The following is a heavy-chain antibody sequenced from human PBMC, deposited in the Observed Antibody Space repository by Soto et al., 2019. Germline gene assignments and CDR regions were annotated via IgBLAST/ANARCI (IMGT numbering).Heavy chain of an antibody. CDR3: ARNYYDSGGGFDY. Sequence: EVQLVESGGGLIQPGGSLRLSCVASGFTVRSNYMSWVRQAPGKGLEWVSVIYSGGSTYYADSVKGRFTISRDNSKNTLYLQMNSLRAEDTAVYYCARNYYDSGGGFDYWGQGTLVTVSS. V-gene: IGHV3-53*01. CDR1: GFTVRSNY. J-gene: IGHJ4*02. D-gene: IGHD3-22*01. CDR2: IYSGGST.